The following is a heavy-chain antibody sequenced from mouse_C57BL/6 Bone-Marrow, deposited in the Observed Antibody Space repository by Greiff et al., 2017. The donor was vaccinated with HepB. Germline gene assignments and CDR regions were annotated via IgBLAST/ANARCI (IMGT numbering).Heavy chain of an antibody. V-gene: IGHV1-62-3*01. CDR1: GYTFTSYW. CDR2: IDPNSGGT. Sequence: VQLQQPGAELVKPGASVKLSCKASGYTFTSYWMHWVKQRPGRGLEWIGRIDPNSGGTKYNEKFKRKATLTVDKSSSTAYMQLSSLTSEDSAVYYGARSAYGYDEDGDYDYWGQGTTLTVSS. J-gene: IGHJ2*01. D-gene: IGHD2-2*01. CDR3: ARSAYGYDEDGDYDY.